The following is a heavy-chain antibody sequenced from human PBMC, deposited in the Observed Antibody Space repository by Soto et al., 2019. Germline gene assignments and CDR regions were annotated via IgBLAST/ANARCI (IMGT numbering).Heavy chain of an antibody. V-gene: IGHV2-5*02. CDR3: AHKAYSSRWAVDY. CDR2: IYWDDDK. J-gene: IGHJ4*01. D-gene: IGHD6-13*01. CDR1: GFSLSTNGVG. Sequence: QITLKESGPTLVKPTQTLTLTCTFSGFSLSTNGVGVGWIRQPPGKALEWLALIYWDDDKRYSPSLKNRLTITKETPKNQLVLTITHMDPMNTATYYCAHKAYSSRWAVDYWGQGTMVTVSS.